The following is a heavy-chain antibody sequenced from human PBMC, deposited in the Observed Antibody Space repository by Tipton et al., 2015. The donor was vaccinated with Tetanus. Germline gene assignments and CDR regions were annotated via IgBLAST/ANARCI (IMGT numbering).Heavy chain of an antibody. Sequence: TLSLTCAVYGGSFSGYYWSWIRQPPGKGLEWIGEINHSGSTNYNPSLKSRVTISVDTSKNQFSLKLSSVTAADTAVYYCAREALTVTTISTIDYWGQGTLVTVSS. CDR1: GGSFSGYY. CDR3: AREALTVTTISTIDY. V-gene: IGHV4-34*01. CDR2: INHSGST. D-gene: IGHD4-17*01. J-gene: IGHJ4*02.